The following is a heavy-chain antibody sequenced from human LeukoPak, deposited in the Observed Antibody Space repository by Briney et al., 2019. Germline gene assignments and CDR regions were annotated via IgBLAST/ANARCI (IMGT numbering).Heavy chain of an antibody. V-gene: IGHV3-21*01. D-gene: IGHD1-26*01. J-gene: IGHJ4*02. CDR2: ISSSSSYI. CDR3: ARGEFSGSKTTGDY. Sequence: GGSLRLSCAASGFTFSSYSMNWVRQAPGKGLEWVSSISSSSSYIYYADSVKGRFTISRDNAKNSMYLQMNSLRAEDTAVYYCARGEFSGSKTTGDYWGQGTLVTVSS. CDR1: GFTFSSYS.